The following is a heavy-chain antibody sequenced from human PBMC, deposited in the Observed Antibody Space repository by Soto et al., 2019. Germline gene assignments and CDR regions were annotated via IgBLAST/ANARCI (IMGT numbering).Heavy chain of an antibody. Sequence: SETLSLTCTVSGGSISSYYWSWIRQPPGKGLEWIGYIYYSGSTNYNPSLKSRVTISVDTSKNQFSLKLSSVTAADTAVYYCARLNLIQRKPRAYYYYGMDVWGQGTTVTVSS. CDR3: ARLNLIQRKPRAYYYYGMDV. V-gene: IGHV4-59*01. D-gene: IGHD5-18*01. J-gene: IGHJ6*02. CDR2: IYYSGST. CDR1: GGSISSYY.